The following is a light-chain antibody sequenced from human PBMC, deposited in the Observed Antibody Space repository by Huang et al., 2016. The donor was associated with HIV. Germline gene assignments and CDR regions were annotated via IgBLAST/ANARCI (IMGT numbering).Light chain of an antibody. J-gene: IGKJ2*01. CDR3: QQYYSPPYT. CDR1: QSVLYSPNNKNY. CDR2: WAS. V-gene: IGKV4-1*01. Sequence: DIVMTQSPDSLAVSLGERATINCKSSQSVLYSPNNKNYLAGYQQKPGQPPKLLIYWASTRESGVPDRFSGSGSGTDFTLTISSLQAEDVAVYYCQQYYSPPYTFGQGTKLEIK.